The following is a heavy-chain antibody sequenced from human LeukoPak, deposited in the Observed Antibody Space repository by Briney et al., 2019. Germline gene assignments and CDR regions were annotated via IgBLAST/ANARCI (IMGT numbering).Heavy chain of an antibody. J-gene: IGHJ4*02. CDR1: GFTFSSYG. D-gene: IGHD6-19*01. Sequence: GGSLRLSCAASGFTFSSYGMSWVRQAPGKGLEWVATIRSYSSYIHYGDSVKGRFTISRDNSKNTLYLQMNSLRAEDTGVYYCAKDLSSGSRRAYWGQGTLVTVSS. V-gene: IGHV3-21*01. CDR3: AKDLSSGSRRAY. CDR2: IRSYSSYI.